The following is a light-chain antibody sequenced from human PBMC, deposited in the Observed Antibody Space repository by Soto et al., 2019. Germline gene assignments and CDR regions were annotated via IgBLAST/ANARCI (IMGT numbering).Light chain of an antibody. V-gene: IGKV3-15*01. J-gene: IGKJ4*01. CDR2: GAS. CDR3: QQYNNWPPEKT. Sequence: EIVMTQSPATLSVSPWERAALSCRASQSVSSNLAWYQQKPGQAPRLLIYGASTRATGIPARFSGSGSGTEFTLTISSLQSEDFAVYYCQQYNNWPPEKTFGGGTKVDIK. CDR1: QSVSSN.